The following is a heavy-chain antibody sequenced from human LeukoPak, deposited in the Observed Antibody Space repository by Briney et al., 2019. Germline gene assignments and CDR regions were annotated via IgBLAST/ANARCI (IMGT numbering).Heavy chain of an antibody. J-gene: IGHJ4*02. Sequence: SETLSLTCTVSGFSISSGHYWGWVRQPPGAGLEWIGSVYQSGTTYYNPSLKSRVTTSVDMSKNQFSLRLRPVTAADTAVYYCARISIMNGYSSYFDCSGQGTLVTVSS. CDR1: GFSISSGHY. V-gene: IGHV4-38-2*02. CDR2: VYQSGTT. D-gene: IGHD3-9*01. CDR3: ARISIMNGYSSYFDC.